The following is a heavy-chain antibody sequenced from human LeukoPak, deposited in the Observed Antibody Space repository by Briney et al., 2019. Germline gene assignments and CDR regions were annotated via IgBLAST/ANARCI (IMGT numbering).Heavy chain of an antibody. V-gene: IGHV3-49*04. D-gene: IGHD6-19*01. CDR1: GSTFSSYW. CDR3: TRWGSSGWYFGNYYYMDV. Sequence: QPGGSLRLSCAASGSTFSSYWMHWVRQAPGKGLEWVGFIRSKAYGGTTEYAASVKGRFTISRDDSKSIAYLQMNSLKTEDTAVYYCTRWGSSGWYFGNYYYMDVWGKGTTVTVSS. J-gene: IGHJ6*03. CDR2: IRSKAYGGTT.